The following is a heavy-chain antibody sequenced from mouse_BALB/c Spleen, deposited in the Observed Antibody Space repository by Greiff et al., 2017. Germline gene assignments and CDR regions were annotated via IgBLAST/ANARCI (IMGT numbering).Heavy chain of an antibody. D-gene: IGHD1-1*01. CDR1: GYTFTGYN. CDR3: ASYGNGAMDY. V-gene: IGHV1S29*02. J-gene: IGHJ4*01. Sequence: VQLKQSGPELVKPGASVKISCKASGYTFTGYNMHWVKQSPGKSLEWIGYIYPYNGGTGYNQKFKGKATLTVDNSSSTAYMELRSLTSEDSAVYYGASYGNGAMDYWGQGTSATVAS. CDR2: IYPYNGGT.